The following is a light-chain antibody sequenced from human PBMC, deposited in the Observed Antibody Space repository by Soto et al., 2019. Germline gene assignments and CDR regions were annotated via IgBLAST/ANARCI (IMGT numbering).Light chain of an antibody. CDR3: DSYATNSSLYV. V-gene: IGLV2-14*01. CDR2: EDS. Sequence: QSVLTQPASVSGSPGQWITISCTGTSSDIGYRTYVSWYQQHPGKAPKLLIYEDSSRPSGVSGRFSGSKSGNTASLTISGLQAEDEADYYCDSYATNSSLYVFGAGTKVTVL. J-gene: IGLJ1*01. CDR1: SSDIGYRTY.